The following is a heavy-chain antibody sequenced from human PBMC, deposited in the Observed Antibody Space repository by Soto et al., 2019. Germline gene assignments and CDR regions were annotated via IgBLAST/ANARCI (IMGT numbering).Heavy chain of an antibody. CDR1: GFTFSSYA. CDR2: ISYDGSNK. V-gene: IGHV3-30-3*01. J-gene: IGHJ4*02. CDR3: ARDSSRRSFWSPGVGY. Sequence: GGSLRLSCAASGFTFSSYAMHWVRQAPGKGLEWVAVISYDGSNKYYADSVKGRFTISRDNSKNTLYLQMNSLRAEDTAVYYCARDSSRRSFWSPGVGYWGQGTMVTVYS. D-gene: IGHD1-26*01.